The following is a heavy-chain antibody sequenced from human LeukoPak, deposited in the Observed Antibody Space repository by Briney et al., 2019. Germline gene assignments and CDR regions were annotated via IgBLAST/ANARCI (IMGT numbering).Heavy chain of an antibody. CDR3: ARDRSSSSGGYYYYYMDV. J-gene: IGHJ6*03. CDR2: IYYSGST. D-gene: IGHD6-6*01. CDR1: GGSISSYY. Sequence: SETLSLTCTVSGGSISSYYWSWIRQPPGKGLEWIGYIYYSGSTNYNPSLKSRVTISVDTSKNQFSPKLSSVTAADTAVYYCARDRSSSSGGYYYYYMDVWGKGTTVTVSS. V-gene: IGHV4-59*01.